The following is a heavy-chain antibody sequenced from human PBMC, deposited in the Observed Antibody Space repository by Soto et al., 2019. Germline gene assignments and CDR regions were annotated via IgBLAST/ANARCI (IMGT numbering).Heavy chain of an antibody. Sequence: QVRLVQSGAELKKPGASVKVSCKASGNPFISYAISWVRQAPGQGLEWMGRFSVYNGNTIYAQKFHDRLTVTTDTSTTTAYMELRSLTSDDTAVYYCVWSYTGGSCSDYWGQGTLVTVSS. J-gene: IGHJ4*02. V-gene: IGHV1-18*04. CDR1: GNPFISYA. D-gene: IGHD2-15*01. CDR2: FSVYNGNT. CDR3: VWSYTGGSCSDY.